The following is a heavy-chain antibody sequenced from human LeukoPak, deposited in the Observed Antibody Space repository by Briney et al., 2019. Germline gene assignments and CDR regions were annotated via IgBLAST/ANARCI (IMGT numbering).Heavy chain of an antibody. D-gene: IGHD6-13*01. V-gene: IGHV3-74*01. Sequence: GGSLRLSCAASGFTFSSYAMSWVRQAPGKGLVWVSRINSDGSSTTYADSVKGRFTVSRDNAKNMLFLQMNSLRVEDTAVYYCTRDFYSSSWDWGQGTLVTVSS. CDR1: GFTFSSYA. CDR2: INSDGSST. J-gene: IGHJ1*01. CDR3: TRDFYSSSWD.